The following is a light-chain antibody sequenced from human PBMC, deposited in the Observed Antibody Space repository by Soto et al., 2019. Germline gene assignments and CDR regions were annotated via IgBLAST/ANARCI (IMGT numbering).Light chain of an antibody. CDR1: SSNIGRNI. CDR2: SNN. V-gene: IGLV1-44*01. J-gene: IGLJ1*01. CDR3: AGWDDTLNGDV. Sequence: QSVLTQPPSASGTPGQRVTISCSGSSSNIGRNIVHWCQQLPGTAPKLLIYSNNQRPSGVPDRFSGSKSGTSASLAISGLQSEDEADYYCAGWDDTLNGDVFGTGTKLTVL.